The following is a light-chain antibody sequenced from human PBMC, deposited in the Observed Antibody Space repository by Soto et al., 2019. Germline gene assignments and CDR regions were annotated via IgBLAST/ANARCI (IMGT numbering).Light chain of an antibody. CDR2: EVS. CDR3: SSYTSSSTLSVV. Sequence: QSALTQPPSASGSPGQSVTISCTGTSSDVGGYNYVSWYQQHPGKVPKLMIYEVSNRPSGVSNRFSGSKSGNTASLTISGLQAEDEADYYCSSYTSSSTLSVVFGGGTKLTVL. J-gene: IGLJ2*01. CDR1: SSDVGGYNY. V-gene: IGLV2-14*01.